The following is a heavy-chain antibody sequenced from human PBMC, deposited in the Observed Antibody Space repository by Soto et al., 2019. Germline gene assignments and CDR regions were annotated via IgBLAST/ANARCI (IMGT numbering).Heavy chain of an antibody. V-gene: IGHV3-15*01. D-gene: IGHD3-9*01. CDR1: GFTFSNAW. CDR2: IKSKTDGGTT. CDR3: TTDIRYFVWFVDY. Sequence: EVQLVESGGGLVKPGGSLRLSCAASGFTFSNAWMSWVRQAPGKGLEWVGRIKSKTDGGTTDYAAPVKGRFTISRDDSKNTLYLQMNSLKPEDTAVYYCTTDIRYFVWFVDYWGQGTLVTVSS. J-gene: IGHJ4*02.